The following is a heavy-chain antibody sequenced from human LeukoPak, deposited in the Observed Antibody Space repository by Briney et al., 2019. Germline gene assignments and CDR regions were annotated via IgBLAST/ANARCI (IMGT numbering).Heavy chain of an antibody. CDR3: ARVRYYYGMDV. V-gene: IGHV3-48*04. J-gene: IGHJ6*02. CDR2: ISSSGSTI. CDR1: GFTFSSYG. Sequence: PGRSLRLSCVASGFTFSSYGIHWVRQAPGKGLEWVSYISSSGSTIYYADSVKGRFTISRDNAKNSLYLQMNSLRAEDTAVYYCARVRYYYGMDVWGQGTTVTVSS.